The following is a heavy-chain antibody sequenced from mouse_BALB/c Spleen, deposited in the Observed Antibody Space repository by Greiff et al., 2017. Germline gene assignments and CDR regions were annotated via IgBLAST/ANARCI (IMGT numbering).Heavy chain of an antibody. Sequence: QVQLQQSGAELMKPGASVKISCKATGYTFSSYWIEWVKQRPGHGLEWIGEILPGSGSTNYNEKFKGKATFTADTSSNTAYMQLSSLTSEDSAVYYCARGNYYGERFAYWGQGTLVTVSA. J-gene: IGHJ3*01. CDR2: ILPGSGST. CDR1: GYTFSSYW. CDR3: ARGNYYGERFAY. D-gene: IGHD1-1*01. V-gene: IGHV1-9*01.